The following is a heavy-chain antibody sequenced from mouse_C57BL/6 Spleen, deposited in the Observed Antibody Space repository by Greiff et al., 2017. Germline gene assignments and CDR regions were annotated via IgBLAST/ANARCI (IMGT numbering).Heavy chain of an antibody. V-gene: IGHV1-80*01. Sequence: VQLQQSGAELVKPGASVKISCKASGYAFSSYWMNWVKQRPGKGLEWIGQIYPGDGDTNYNGKFKGKATLTADKSSSTAYMQLSRLTSEDSAVYFCARVTTVVALYYYAMDYWGQGTSVTVSS. D-gene: IGHD1-1*01. CDR3: ARVTTVVALYYYAMDY. CDR2: IYPGDGDT. J-gene: IGHJ4*01. CDR1: GYAFSSYW.